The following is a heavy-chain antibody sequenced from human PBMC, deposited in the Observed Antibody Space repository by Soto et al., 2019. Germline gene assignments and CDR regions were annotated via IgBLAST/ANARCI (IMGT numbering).Heavy chain of an antibody. D-gene: IGHD3-10*01. V-gene: IGHV4-31*03. J-gene: IGHJ6*02. CDR1: GGSISSGGYY. CDR3: ARDRTMVRGVMRPLAYGMDV. CDR2: IYYSGST. Sequence: SETLSLTCTVSGGSISSGGYYWSWIRQHPGKGLEWIGYIYYSGSTYYNPSLKSRVTISVDTSKNQFSLKLSSVTAADTAVYYCARDRTMVRGVMRPLAYGMDVWGQGTTVTVSS.